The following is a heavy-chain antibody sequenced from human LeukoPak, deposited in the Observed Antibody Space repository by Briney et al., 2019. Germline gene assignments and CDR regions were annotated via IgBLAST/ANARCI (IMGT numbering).Heavy chain of an antibody. V-gene: IGHV3-33*01. CDR3: ARDNLCDSSCFYFDY. D-gene: IGHD6-13*01. J-gene: IGHJ4*02. Sequence: PGGSLRLSCAASGFTFSRYGMHWVRQAPGKGLEWVAVIWYDGSNQYYTDSVKGRFTISRDNSQNTLYLQMNSLRAEDTAVYYCARDNLCDSSCFYFDYWGQGALVTVSS. CDR2: IWYDGSNQ. CDR1: GFTFSRYG.